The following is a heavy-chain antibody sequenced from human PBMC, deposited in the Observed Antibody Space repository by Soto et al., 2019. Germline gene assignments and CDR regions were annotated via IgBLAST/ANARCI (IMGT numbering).Heavy chain of an antibody. J-gene: IGHJ4*02. CDR3: AREGRIAAAGTMLPPYDY. D-gene: IGHD6-13*01. Sequence: GGSLRLSCAASGFTFSSYSMNWVRQAPGKGLEWVSYISSSSSTIYYADSVKGRFTMSRDNAKNSLYLQMNSLRDEDTAVYYCAREGRIAAAGTMLPPYDYWGQGTLVTVSS. V-gene: IGHV3-48*02. CDR2: ISSSSSTI. CDR1: GFTFSSYS.